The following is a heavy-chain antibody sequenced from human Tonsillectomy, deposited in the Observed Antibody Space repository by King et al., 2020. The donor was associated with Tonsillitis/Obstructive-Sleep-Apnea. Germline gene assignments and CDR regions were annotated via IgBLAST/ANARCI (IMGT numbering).Heavy chain of an antibody. CDR1: GFSFGDYA. J-gene: IGHJ4*02. Sequence: VQLVESGGGLVQPGRSLRLSCRASGFSFGDYAMSWVRQAPGKGMEWVGFIGSRAYGGTTEYAASVKGRFTISRDDCKTTAYLHMNRLKTEDTAVYYCAVDLLTARNSWGQGTLVTVSS. CDR2: IGSRAYGGTT. CDR3: AVDLLTARNS. V-gene: IGHV3-49*04. D-gene: IGHD6-6*01.